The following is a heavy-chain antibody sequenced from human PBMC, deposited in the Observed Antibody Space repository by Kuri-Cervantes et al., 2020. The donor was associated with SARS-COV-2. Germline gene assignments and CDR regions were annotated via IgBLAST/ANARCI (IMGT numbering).Heavy chain of an antibody. V-gene: IGHV3-30-3*02. D-gene: IGHD2-15*01. Sequence: GGSLRLSCAASGFTFDDYAMHWVRQAPGKGLEWVAVISYDGSNKYYADSVKGRFTISRDNSKNTLYLQMNSLRAEDTAVYYCAKSLIWHYFDYWGQGTLVTVSS. J-gene: IGHJ4*02. CDR1: GFTFDDYA. CDR3: AKSLIWHYFDY. CDR2: ISYDGSNK.